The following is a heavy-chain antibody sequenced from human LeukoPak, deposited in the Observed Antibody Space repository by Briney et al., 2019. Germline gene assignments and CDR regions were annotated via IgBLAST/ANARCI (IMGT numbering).Heavy chain of an antibody. CDR1: GGSISSDSYY. J-gene: IGHJ6*02. CDR3: ARGAQWRSYYYGMNV. CDR2: IYTSGST. Sequence: IPSETLSLTCTVSGGSISSDSYYWSWIRQPAGKGREWIGRIYTSGSTNYNPSLKSRVTISVDTSTNQFSLKVNSVTAADTAVYYCARGAQWRSYYYGMNVWGQGTTVTVSS. D-gene: IGHD6-19*01. V-gene: IGHV4-61*02.